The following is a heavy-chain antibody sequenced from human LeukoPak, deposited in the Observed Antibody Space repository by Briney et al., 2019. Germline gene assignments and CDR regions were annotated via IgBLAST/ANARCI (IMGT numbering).Heavy chain of an antibody. Sequence: PGGSLRLSCAASGFTFSSYAMSWVRQAPGKGLEWVSAISGSGGSTYYADSVKGRFTISRDNSKNTLYLQMNSLRAEDTAVYYCAKAGYYYGSGSQYYFDYWGQGTLVTVSS. CDR2: ISGSGGST. J-gene: IGHJ4*02. V-gene: IGHV3-23*01. CDR1: GFTFSSYA. CDR3: AKAGYYYGSGSQYYFDY. D-gene: IGHD3-10*01.